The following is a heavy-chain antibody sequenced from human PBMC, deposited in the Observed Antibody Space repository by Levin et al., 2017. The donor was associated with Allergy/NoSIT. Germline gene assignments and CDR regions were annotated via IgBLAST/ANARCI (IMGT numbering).Heavy chain of an antibody. D-gene: IGHD3-16*01. CDR1: GFIFSDFD. CDR3: ARGDRYGLDV. V-gene: IGHV3-21*06. Sequence: GGSLRLSCAASGFIFSDFDMNWVRQAPGKGLEWLSSITTSRSYIYYADSVKGRFTISRDDAKNSLFLQMTTLRADDTAVYYCARGDRYGLDVWGQGTSVTVSS. CDR2: ITTSRSYI. J-gene: IGHJ6*02.